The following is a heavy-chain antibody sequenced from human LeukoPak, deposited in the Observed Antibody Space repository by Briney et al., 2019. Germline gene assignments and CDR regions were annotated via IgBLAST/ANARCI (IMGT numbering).Heavy chain of an antibody. J-gene: IGHJ4*02. CDR2: ISYDGSNK. CDR3: ANLHPFYDSSGYYLDY. V-gene: IGHV3-30*18. D-gene: IGHD3-22*01. CDR1: GFTFSSYG. Sequence: PGGSLRLSCAVSGFTFSSYGMHWVRQAPGKGLEWVAVISYDGSNKYYADSVKGRFTISRDNSKNTLYLQMNSLRAEDTAVYYCANLHPFYDSSGYYLDYWGQGTLVTVSS.